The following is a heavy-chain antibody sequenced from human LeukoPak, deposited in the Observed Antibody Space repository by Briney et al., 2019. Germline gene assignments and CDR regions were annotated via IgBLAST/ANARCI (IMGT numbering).Heavy chain of an antibody. CDR3: ARGNYGGNPGL. V-gene: IGHV3-33*01. CDR2: IWSDGSDK. J-gene: IGHJ4*02. CDR1: GFTFSSYG. Sequence: PGGSLRLSCAASGFTFSSYGMHWVRQAPGKGLEWVAVIWSDGSDKYYADSVKGRFTISRDNSKNTLYLQMNGLRAEDTAVYYCARGNYGGNPGLWGQGTLVTVSS. D-gene: IGHD4-23*01.